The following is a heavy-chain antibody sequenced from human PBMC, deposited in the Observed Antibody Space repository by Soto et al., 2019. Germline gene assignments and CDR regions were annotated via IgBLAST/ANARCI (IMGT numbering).Heavy chain of an antibody. Sequence: QVQLVESGGGVVQPGRSLRLSCAASGFTFSSYAMHWVRQAPGKGLEWVAVISYDGSNKYYADSVKGRFTISRDNSKNTLYLQMNSLRAEDTAVYYCARDLSIAVAGQIDYWGQGTLVTVSS. V-gene: IGHV3-30-3*01. J-gene: IGHJ4*02. CDR3: ARDLSIAVAGQIDY. CDR1: GFTFSSYA. CDR2: ISYDGSNK. D-gene: IGHD6-19*01.